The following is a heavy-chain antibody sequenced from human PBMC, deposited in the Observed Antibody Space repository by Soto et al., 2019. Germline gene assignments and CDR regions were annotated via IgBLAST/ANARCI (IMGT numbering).Heavy chain of an antibody. Sequence: GGSLRLSSAASGFTFGDFTMHWVRQAPGKGLEWVSLISWDGVFRTYADSVKGLFTISRDSSKNSLYLQMNSQRTEDTALYYCAKDKNGRRTSGFYSGYWGQGTLVATSS. CDR3: AKDKNGRRTSGFYSGY. V-gene: IGHV3-43*01. CDR1: GFTFGDFT. D-gene: IGHD2-8*01. J-gene: IGHJ4*02. CDR2: ISWDGVFR.